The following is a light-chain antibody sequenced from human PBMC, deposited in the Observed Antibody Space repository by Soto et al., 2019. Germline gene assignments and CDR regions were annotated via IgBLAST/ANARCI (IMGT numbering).Light chain of an antibody. V-gene: IGKV3-15*01. Sequence: EIVLTQSPVTLSWSPGERATLSFSSSQSVSSNLAWYQEKPGQAPRLLIYGASIRATGIPARFSGSGSGTEFTLSINSLQSEDFAVYYCQQYNSWREITFGQGTRLEIK. J-gene: IGKJ5*01. CDR1: QSVSSN. CDR3: QQYNSWREIT. CDR2: GAS.